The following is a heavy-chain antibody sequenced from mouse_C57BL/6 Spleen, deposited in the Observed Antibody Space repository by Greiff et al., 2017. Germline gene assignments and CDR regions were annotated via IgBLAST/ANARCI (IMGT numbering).Heavy chain of an antibody. CDR2: ISSGGSYT. J-gene: IGHJ3*01. CDR3: ARWDYGNYGAY. D-gene: IGHD2-1*01. CDR1: GFTFSSYG. V-gene: IGHV5-6*01. Sequence: DVQLVESGGDLVKPGGSLKLSCAASGFTFSSYGMSWVRQTPDKRLEWVATISSGGSYTYYPDSVKGRFTISRDNAKNTLYLQMSSLKSEDTAMYYCARWDYGNYGAYWGQGTLVTVSA.